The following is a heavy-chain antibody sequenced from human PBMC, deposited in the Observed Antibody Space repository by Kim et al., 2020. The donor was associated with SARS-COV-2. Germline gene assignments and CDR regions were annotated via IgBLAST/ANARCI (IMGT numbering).Heavy chain of an antibody. Sequence: GGSLRLSCAASGFTFSRYSMNWVRQAPGKGLEWVSSIGSGTGYTDYADSMKGRFTISRDNAHNSVLLQMDNLRDEDTAMYFCARDLPPPNVGDSVPGSYPPYYYYGMDVWGQGTTVTVSS. CDR1: GFTFSRYS. CDR2: IGSGTGYT. J-gene: IGHJ6*02. D-gene: IGHD3-10*01. CDR3: ARDLPPPNVGDSVPGSYPPYYYYGMDV. V-gene: IGHV3-21*01.